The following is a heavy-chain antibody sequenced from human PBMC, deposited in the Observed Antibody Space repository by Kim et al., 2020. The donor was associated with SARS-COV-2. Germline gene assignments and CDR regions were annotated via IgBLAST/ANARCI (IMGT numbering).Heavy chain of an antibody. CDR1: GGSFSGYY. D-gene: IGHD3-10*01. CDR2: INHSGST. Sequence: SETLSLTCAVYGGSFSGYYWSWIRQPPGKGLEWIGEINHSGSTNYNPSLKSRVTISVDTSKNQFSLKLSSVTAADTAVYYCARGLSYGSGSYYGVGWFDP. J-gene: IGHJ5*02. CDR3: ARGLSYGSGSYYGVGWFDP. V-gene: IGHV4-34*01.